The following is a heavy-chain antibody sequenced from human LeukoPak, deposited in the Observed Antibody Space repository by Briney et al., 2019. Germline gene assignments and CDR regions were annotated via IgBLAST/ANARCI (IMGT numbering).Heavy chain of an antibody. CDR3: ARDPVQLERRCFDY. V-gene: IGHV4-59*01. J-gene: IGHJ4*02. Sequence: PETLSLTCTVSGGSINSYYWSWIRQPPWKGLEWIGYIYYGGSTNYNPSLKSRVTISVDTSKKQFSLKLTSVTAADTAVYYCARDPVQLERRCFDYWGQGTLVTVSS. D-gene: IGHD1-1*01. CDR2: IYYGGST. CDR1: GGSINSYY.